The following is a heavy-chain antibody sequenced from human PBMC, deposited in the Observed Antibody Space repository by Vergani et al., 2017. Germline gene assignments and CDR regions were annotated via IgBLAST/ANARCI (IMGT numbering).Heavy chain of an antibody. CDR2: IIPIFGTA. V-gene: IGHV1-69*05. CDR3: AAAGAGTEAFDI. Sequence: QVQLVQSGAEVKKPGSSVKVSCKASGGTFSSYAISWVRQAPEQGLEWMGRIIPIFGTANYAQKFQERVTITRDISTSTAYMELSSLRSEDTAVYYCAAAGAGTEAFDIWGQGTMVTVSS. J-gene: IGHJ3*02. D-gene: IGHD6-19*01. CDR1: GGTFSSYA.